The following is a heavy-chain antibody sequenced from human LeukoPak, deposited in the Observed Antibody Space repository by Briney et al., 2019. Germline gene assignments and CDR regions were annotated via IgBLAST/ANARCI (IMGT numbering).Heavy chain of an antibody. V-gene: IGHV7-4-1*02. CDR2: INTNTGNP. Sequence: ASVKVSCKASGYTFTNYAVNWVRQAPGQGLEWMGWINTNTGNPTYAQGFTGRFVFSLDTSVSTAYLQISSLKAEDTAVYYCAREGPPFNSYYDFWSGYQRFMDVWGKGTTVTVSS. CDR3: AREGPPFNSYYDFWSGYQRFMDV. D-gene: IGHD3-3*01. CDR1: GYTFTNYA. J-gene: IGHJ6*03.